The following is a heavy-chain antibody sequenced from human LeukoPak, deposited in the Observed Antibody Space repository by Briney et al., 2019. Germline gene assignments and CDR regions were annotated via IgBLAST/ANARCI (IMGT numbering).Heavy chain of an antibody. CDR1: GFTFSSYW. CDR3: ARVGRDIWFGELYFDY. D-gene: IGHD3-10*01. CDR2: IKQDGSEK. J-gene: IGHJ4*02. Sequence: QAGGSLRLSCAASGFTFSSYWMSWVRQAPGKGLEWVANIKQDGSEKYYVDSVKGRFTISRDNAKNSLYLQMNSLRAEDTAVYYCARVGRDIWFGELYFDYWGQGTLVTVSS. V-gene: IGHV3-7*01.